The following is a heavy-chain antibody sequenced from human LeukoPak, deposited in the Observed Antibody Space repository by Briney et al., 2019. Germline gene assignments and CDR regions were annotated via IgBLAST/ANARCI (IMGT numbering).Heavy chain of an antibody. J-gene: IGHJ5*02. CDR1: GYTFTSYY. CDR3: ARDTDDSSGYYPSFDP. CDR2: INPSGGST. D-gene: IGHD3-22*01. Sequence: ASVKVSCKASGYTFTSYYMHWVRQAPEQGLEWMGIINPSGGSTSYAQKFQGRVTMTRDTSTSTVYMELSSLRSEDTAVYYCARDTDDSSGYYPSFDPWGQGTLVTVSS. V-gene: IGHV1-46*01.